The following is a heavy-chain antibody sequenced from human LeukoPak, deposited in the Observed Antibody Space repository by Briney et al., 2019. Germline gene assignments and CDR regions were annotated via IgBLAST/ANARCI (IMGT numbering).Heavy chain of an antibody. CDR2: ISTSKGDT. D-gene: IGHD4-11*01. Sequence: ASVKVSCKTSGYTFTSHGISWVRHAPGRGREWMGWISTSKGDTNYAQKFKGRLTMTTDRSTYTAYMELRSLSSDDTAVYYCARDWPTVITDYWGQGTLVTVSS. CDR1: GYTFTSHG. CDR3: ARDWPTVITDY. J-gene: IGHJ4*02. V-gene: IGHV1-18*01.